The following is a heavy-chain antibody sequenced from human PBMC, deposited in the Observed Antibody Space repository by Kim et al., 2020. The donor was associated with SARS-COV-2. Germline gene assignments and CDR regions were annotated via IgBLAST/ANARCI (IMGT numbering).Heavy chain of an antibody. CDR1: GFTFSSYS. D-gene: IGHD6-19*01. Sequence: GGSLRLSCAASGFTFSSYSMNWVRQAPGKGLEWVSSISSSSSYIYYADSVKGRFTISRDNAKNSLYLQMNSLRAEDTAVYYCARDLGSSGWNNYYYGMDVWGQGTTVTVSS. CDR3: ARDLGSSGWNNYYYGMDV. J-gene: IGHJ6*02. CDR2: ISSSSSYI. V-gene: IGHV3-21*01.